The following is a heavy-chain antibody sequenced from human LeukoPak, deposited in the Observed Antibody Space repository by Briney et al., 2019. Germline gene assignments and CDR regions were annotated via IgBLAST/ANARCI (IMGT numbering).Heavy chain of an antibody. J-gene: IGHJ4*02. D-gene: IGHD3-10*01. CDR2: INHSGST. CDR3: ARLLRGFDC. CDR1: GGSFSGYY. Sequence: SETLSLTCAVYGGSFSGYYWSWIRQPPGKGLEWIGEINHSGSTNYNPSLKSRVTISVDTSKNQFSLKLSSVTAADTAVYYCARLLRGFDCWGQGTLVTVSS. V-gene: IGHV4-34*01.